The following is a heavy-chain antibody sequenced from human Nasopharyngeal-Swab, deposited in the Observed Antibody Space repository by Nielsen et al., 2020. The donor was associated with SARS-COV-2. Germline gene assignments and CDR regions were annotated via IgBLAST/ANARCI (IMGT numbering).Heavy chain of an antibody. Sequence: GESLKISCAASGFTFSNYGMHWVRQAPGKGLEWVAVIWYDGSNKYYADSVKGRFTISRDNSKNTVYLQMSSLRGEDTAVYYCAAAPSGDYGGYWGQGTLVIVSS. V-gene: IGHV3-33*01. J-gene: IGHJ4*02. D-gene: IGHD4-23*01. CDR1: GFTFSNYG. CDR2: IWYDGSNK. CDR3: AAAPSGDYGGY.